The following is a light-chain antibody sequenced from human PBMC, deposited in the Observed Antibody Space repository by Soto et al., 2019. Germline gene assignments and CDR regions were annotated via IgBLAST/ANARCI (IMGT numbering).Light chain of an antibody. J-gene: IGLJ3*02. V-gene: IGLV4-69*01. CDR2: LNSDGSH. Sequence: QSVLTQSPSASASLRASVKLTCTLSSGHSSYAIAWHQQQPEKGPRYLMKLNSDGSHSKGDGIPDRFSGSSSGAERYLTISSLQSEDEADYYCQTWGTGTLVFGGGTKVTVL. CDR1: SGHSSYA. CDR3: QTWGTGTLV.